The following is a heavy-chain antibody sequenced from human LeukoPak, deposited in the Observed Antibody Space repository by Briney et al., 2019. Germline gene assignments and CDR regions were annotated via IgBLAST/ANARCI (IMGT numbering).Heavy chain of an antibody. D-gene: IGHD5-12*01. CDR2: ISGSDGST. CDR3: AKVFSWIAWYFDY. Sequence: GGSLRLSCAASGFTFSSYAMSWVRQAPGKVLEWVSAISGSDGSTYYADSVKGRFTISRDNSKNTLYLQMNSLRAEDTAVYYCAKVFSWIAWYFDYWGQGTLVTVSS. J-gene: IGHJ4*02. V-gene: IGHV3-23*01. CDR1: GFTFSSYA.